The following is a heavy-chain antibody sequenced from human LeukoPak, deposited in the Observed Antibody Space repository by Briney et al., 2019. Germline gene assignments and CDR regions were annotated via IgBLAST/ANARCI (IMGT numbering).Heavy chain of an antibody. CDR3: ARSPHDSWHVLGYYNYAMDV. CDR2: ISYDGSNT. CDR1: EFPFSNHA. D-gene: IGHD3-3*01. Sequence: PGGSLRLSCAASEFPFSNHAMHWVRQAPGKGLEWLTLISYDGSNTYFADSVKGRFTISRDNSKNTLYLQMNSLRSEDTAVYYCARSPHDSWHVLGYYNYAMDVWGQGTTVTVSS. V-gene: IGHV3-30*03. J-gene: IGHJ6*02.